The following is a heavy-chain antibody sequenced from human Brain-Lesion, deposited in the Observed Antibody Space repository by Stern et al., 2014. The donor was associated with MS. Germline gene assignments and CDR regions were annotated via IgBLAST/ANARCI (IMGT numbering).Heavy chain of an antibody. V-gene: IGHV3-30*01. J-gene: IGHJ4*02. CDR2: ISYDGSEK. CDR3: ARGGAVTTSDYYLDY. Sequence: VQLVESGRGVVQPGRSLRLSCAASGFTFSYHAMHWVRQAQGKGLERVALISYDGSEKNDADSVKGRFTISRDNSRNTLYLQMNSLRVDDTAVYYCARGGAVTTSDYYLDYWGQGILVTVSS. D-gene: IGHD4-17*01. CDR1: GFTFSYHA.